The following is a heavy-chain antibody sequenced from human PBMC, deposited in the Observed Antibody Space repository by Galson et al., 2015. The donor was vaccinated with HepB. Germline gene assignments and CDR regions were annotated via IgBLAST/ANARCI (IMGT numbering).Heavy chain of an antibody. V-gene: IGHV3-30*04. CDR2: ISYDGSNK. D-gene: IGHD6-13*01. CDR3: ARDPHGYSSSWPGKPLDY. J-gene: IGHJ4*02. CDR1: GFTFSSYA. Sequence: SLRLSCAASGFTFSSYAMHWVRQAPGKGLEWVAVISYDGSNKYYADSVKGRFTISRDNSKNTLYLQMNSLRAEDTAVYCCARDPHGYSSSWPGKPLDYWGQGTLVTVSS.